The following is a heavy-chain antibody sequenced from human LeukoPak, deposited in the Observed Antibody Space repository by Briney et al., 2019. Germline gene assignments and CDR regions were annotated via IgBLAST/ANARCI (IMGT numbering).Heavy chain of an antibody. Sequence: GGSLRLSCAASGFTFSSYAMHWVRQAPGKGLEWVAVISYDGSNKYYADSVKGRFTISRDNSKNTLYLQMNSLRAEDTAVYYCARALGAYSSRIDYWGQGTLVTVSS. CDR3: ARALGAYSSRIDY. D-gene: IGHD6-13*01. CDR1: GFTFSSYA. J-gene: IGHJ4*02. CDR2: ISYDGSNK. V-gene: IGHV3-30-3*01.